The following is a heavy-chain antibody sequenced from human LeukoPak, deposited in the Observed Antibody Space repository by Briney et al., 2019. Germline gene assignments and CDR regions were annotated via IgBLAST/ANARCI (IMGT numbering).Heavy chain of an antibody. CDR3: ARDRGPGHFDY. Sequence: GGSLRLSCAASGFTVSSNYMSWVRQAPGKGLEWVSVIYSGGSTYYADSVKGRFTASRDNSKNTLYLQMNSLRAEDTAVYYCARDRGPGHFDYWGQGTLVTVSS. CDR2: IYSGGST. J-gene: IGHJ4*02. V-gene: IGHV3-66*02. D-gene: IGHD6-25*01. CDR1: GFTVSSNY.